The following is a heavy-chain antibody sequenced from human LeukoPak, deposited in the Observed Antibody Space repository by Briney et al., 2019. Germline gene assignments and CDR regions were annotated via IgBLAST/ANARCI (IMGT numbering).Heavy chain of an antibody. D-gene: IGHD4-17*01. V-gene: IGHV5-51*07. CDR1: GYSFTSYW. J-gene: IGHJ4*02. CDR2: IYPGDSDT. Sequence: GEALKISCKGSGYSFTSYWIGWVHQMPGKGLEWMGSIYPGDSDTRYSPFFQGQVTISADKSISTAYLQWSSLKASDTAMYYCARHGRNDYGDAWGQGTLVTVSS. CDR3: ARHGRNDYGDA.